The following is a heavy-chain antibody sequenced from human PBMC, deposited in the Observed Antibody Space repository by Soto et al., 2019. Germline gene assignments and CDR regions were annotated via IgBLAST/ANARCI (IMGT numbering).Heavy chain of an antibody. V-gene: IGHV1-69*02. Sequence: QVQLVQSGAEVKKPGSSVKVSCEASGGSFISYTFTWVRQAPGQGLEWMGRIIAIQGRANYALKLQDRVTITADRSTKTVYMELRSLRPEDTAVYYCANSLLFVDHAYMDVWGKGTTVTVSS. CDR3: ANSLLFVDHAYMDV. CDR2: IIAIQGRA. CDR1: GGSFISYT. J-gene: IGHJ6*03. D-gene: IGHD2-21*01.